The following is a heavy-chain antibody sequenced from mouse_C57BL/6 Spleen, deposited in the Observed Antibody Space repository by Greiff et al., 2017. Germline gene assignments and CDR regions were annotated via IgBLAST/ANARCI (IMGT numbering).Heavy chain of an antibody. CDR3: ARFGHYFDY. CDR2: INPSNGGT. V-gene: IGHV1-53*01. Sequence: QSCKASGYTFTSYWMHWVKQRPGQGLEWIGNINPSNGGTNYNEKFKSKATLTVDKSSRTAYMQLSSLTSEDSAVYYCARFGHYFDYWGQGTTLTVAS. J-gene: IGHJ2*01. CDR1: GYTFTSYW.